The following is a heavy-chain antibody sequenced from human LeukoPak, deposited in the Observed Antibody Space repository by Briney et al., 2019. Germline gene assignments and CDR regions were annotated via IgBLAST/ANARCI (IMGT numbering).Heavy chain of an antibody. CDR2: IKQDGSEK. CDR3: ARDRNSYQAVFDY. V-gene: IGHV3-7*01. J-gene: IGHJ4*02. CDR1: GFAFSSYW. Sequence: PGGSLRLSCAASGFAFSSYWMSWVRQAPGKGLEWVANIKQDGSEKYYVDSVKGRFTISRDDAKDSLYLQMNSLRAEDTAVYYCARDRNSYQAVFDYWGQGTLVTVSS. D-gene: IGHD1-26*01.